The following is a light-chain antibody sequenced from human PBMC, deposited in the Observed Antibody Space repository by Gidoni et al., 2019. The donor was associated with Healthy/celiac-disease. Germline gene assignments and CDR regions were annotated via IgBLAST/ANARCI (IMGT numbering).Light chain of an antibody. CDR3: MQALQTPLT. V-gene: IGKV2-28*01. J-gene: IGKJ4*01. Sequence: DIVMTQSPLSLPVTPGEPASISCSSSQSLLHSNGYNYLDWYLQKPGQSPQLLIYLGSNRASGGPDRFSGSGSGTDVTLKISRVEAEDVGVYYCMQALQTPLTFGGXTKVEIK. CDR1: QSLLHSNGYNY. CDR2: LGS.